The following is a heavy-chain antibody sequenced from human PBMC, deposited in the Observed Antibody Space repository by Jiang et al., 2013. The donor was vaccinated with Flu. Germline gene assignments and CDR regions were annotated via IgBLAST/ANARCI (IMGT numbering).Heavy chain of an antibody. CDR3: ARDRHHYYDSSGYYTDAFDI. CDR1: GGTFSSYA. CDR2: IIPIFGTA. Sequence: QLVESGAEVKKPGSSVKVSCKASGGTFSSYAISWVRQAPGQGLEWMGGIIPIFGTANYAQKFQGRVTITADESTSTAYMELSSLRSEDTAVYYCARDRHHYYDSSGYYTDAFDIWGPRDNGHRLF. D-gene: IGHD3-22*01. V-gene: IGHV1-69*01. J-gene: IGHJ3*02.